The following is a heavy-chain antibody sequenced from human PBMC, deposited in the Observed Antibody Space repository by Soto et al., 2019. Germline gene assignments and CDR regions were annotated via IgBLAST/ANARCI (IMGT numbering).Heavy chain of an antibody. J-gene: IGHJ6*03. CDR1: GGSISSGGYY. D-gene: IGHD6-6*01. Sequence: QVQLQESGPGLVKPSQTLSLTCTVSGGSISSGGYYWSWIRQHPGKGLAWIGYIYYSGSTNYNPSLKMRVTISVDTSKIQYSLKLSSVTAADTAVYYCARDVRGSSPYYYYYYMDVWGKGTTVTVSS. CDR3: ARDVRGSSPYYYYYYMDV. CDR2: IYYSGST. V-gene: IGHV4-31*03.